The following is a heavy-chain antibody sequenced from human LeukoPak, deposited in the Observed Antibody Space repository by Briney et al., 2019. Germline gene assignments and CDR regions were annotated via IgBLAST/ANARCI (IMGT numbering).Heavy chain of an antibody. CDR3: ATSESQTKFDY. D-gene: IGHD1/OR15-1a*01. CDR1: GHSFTTHW. Sequence: GDSLKISCNGSGHSFTTHWIGWVRQMPGKGREWMGIIFPGDSDTIYSPSFQGQVTISADKSISTAYLQWSSLRASDTAMYYCATSESQTKFDYWGQGTPVTVSS. V-gene: IGHV5-51*01. CDR2: IFPGDSDT. J-gene: IGHJ4*02.